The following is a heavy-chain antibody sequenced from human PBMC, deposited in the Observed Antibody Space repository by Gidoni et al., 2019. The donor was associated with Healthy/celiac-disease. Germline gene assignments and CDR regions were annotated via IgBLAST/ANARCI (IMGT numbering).Heavy chain of an antibody. J-gene: IGHJ4*02. CDR1: GPAISSGGYY. V-gene: IGHV4-31*03. CDR3: ARVRGGTYYYDSSGYYYFDY. CDR2: IYYSGST. D-gene: IGHD3-22*01. Sequence: QVQLQESGPGLVQPSQTLSLTSTVPGPAISSGGYYGSGIRQPPGKGLEWIGYIYYSGSTYYNPSLKSRVTISVDTSKNQFSLKLSSVTAADTAVYYCARVRGGTYYYDSSGYYYFDYWGQGTLVTVSA.